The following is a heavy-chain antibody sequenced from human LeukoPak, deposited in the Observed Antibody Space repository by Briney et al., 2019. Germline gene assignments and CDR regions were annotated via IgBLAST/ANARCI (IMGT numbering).Heavy chain of an antibody. D-gene: IGHD2/OR15-2a*01. J-gene: IGHJ4*02. V-gene: IGHV4-59*01. Sequence: SETLSLTCTVSGGSISSYYWSWIRQPPGKGLEWIGYIYYSGSTNYNPSLKSRVTISVDTSKNQFSLKLSSVTAADTAVYYCARDIRSGCKLDYFDYWGQGTLVTVSS. CDR3: ARDIRSGCKLDYFDY. CDR2: IYYSGST. CDR1: GGSISSYY.